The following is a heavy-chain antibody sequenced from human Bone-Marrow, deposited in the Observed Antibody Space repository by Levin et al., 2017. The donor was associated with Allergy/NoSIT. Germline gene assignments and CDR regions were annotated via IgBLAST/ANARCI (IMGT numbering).Heavy chain of an antibody. CDR1: GFTFRSHG. J-gene: IGHJ4*01. CDR3: AKDRTSSSYIDY. CDR2: ISHDGRNK. V-gene: IGHV3-30*18. Sequence: GGSLRLSCATSGFTFRSHGVHWVRQAPGKGLEWVTLISHDGRNKNYADSVQGRFTISRDNSLNTVFLQMNSLRSEDTAVYYCAKDRTSSSYIDYWGHGTFVTVSS. D-gene: IGHD6-19*01.